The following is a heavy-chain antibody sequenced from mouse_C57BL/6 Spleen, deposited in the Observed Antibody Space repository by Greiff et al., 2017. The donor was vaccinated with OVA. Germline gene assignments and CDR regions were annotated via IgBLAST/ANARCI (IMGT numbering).Heavy chain of an antibody. CDR3: ARVGATRYFDD. D-gene: IGHD1-1*01. CDR2: IDPANGNT. CDR1: GFNIKNTY. V-gene: IGHV14-3*01. J-gene: IGHJ1*03. Sequence: LVESVAELVRPGASVKLSCTASGFNIKNTYMHWVKQRPEQGLEWIGRIDPANGNTKTAPKVQGKATITADTSPNTAYLQLSSLTSEDTAIYYCARVGATRYFDDWGTGTPVTVSS.